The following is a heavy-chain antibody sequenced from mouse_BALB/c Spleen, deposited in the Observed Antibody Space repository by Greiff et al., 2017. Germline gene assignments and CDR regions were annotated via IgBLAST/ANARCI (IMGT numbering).Heavy chain of an antibody. J-gene: IGHJ4*01. CDR2: ISDGGSYT. Sequence: EVQVVESGGGLVKPGGSLKLSCAASGFTFSDYYMYWVRQTPEKRLEWVATISDGGSYTYYPDSVKGRFTISRDNAKNNLYLQMSSLKSEDTAMYYCAREGDGNYEVYAMDYWGQGTSVTVSS. D-gene: IGHD2-1*01. CDR3: AREGDGNYEVYAMDY. V-gene: IGHV5-4*02. CDR1: GFTFSDYY.